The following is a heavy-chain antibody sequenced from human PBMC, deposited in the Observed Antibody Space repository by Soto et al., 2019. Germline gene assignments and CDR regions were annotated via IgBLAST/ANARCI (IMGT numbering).Heavy chain of an antibody. CDR2: ISSSSSYI. CDR1: GFTFSSHS. J-gene: IGHJ4*02. Sequence: GGSLRLSCAASGFTFSSHSMNWVRQAPGKGLEWVSSISSSSSYIYYADSVKGRFTISRDDAKHSLYLQMNSLRAEDTAVYYCARDGDPPTVTTPFDYWGQGTLVTVSS. D-gene: IGHD4-17*01. CDR3: ARDGDPPTVTTPFDY. V-gene: IGHV3-21*01.